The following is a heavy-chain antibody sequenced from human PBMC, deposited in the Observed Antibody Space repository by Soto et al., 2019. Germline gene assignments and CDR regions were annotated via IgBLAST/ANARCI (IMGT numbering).Heavy chain of an antibody. D-gene: IGHD3-22*01. V-gene: IGHV3-23*01. CDR1: GFTFSSYA. J-gene: IGHJ3*02. CDR3: AKTWWLLQHYAFDI. CDR2: ISGSSEFI. Sequence: EVQLLESGGGLAQPGGSLRLSCAASGFTFSSYAMNWVRQAPGKGLVWVSSISGSSEFIYYPDSLKGRFTISRDNAKNPWYRQMNRLRAEDTAVYYCAKTWWLLQHYAFDIWGQGTMVTVSS.